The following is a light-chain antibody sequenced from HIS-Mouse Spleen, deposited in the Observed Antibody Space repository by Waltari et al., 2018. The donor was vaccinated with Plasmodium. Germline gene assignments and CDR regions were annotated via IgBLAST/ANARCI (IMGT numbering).Light chain of an antibody. J-gene: IGLJ2*01. Sequence: QSALTQPASVSGSPVQSITISCTGTSSDVGRYNLFSWYQQHPGKAPKLMIYEGSKRPSGVSNRFSGSKSGNTASLTISGLQAEDEADYYCCSYAGSSTFVVFGGGTKLTVL. CDR3: CSYAGSSTFVV. V-gene: IGLV2-23*03. CDR1: SSDVGRYNL. CDR2: EGS.